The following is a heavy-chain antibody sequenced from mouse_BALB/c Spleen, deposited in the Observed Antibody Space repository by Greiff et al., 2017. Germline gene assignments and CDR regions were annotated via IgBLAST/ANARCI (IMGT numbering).Heavy chain of an antibody. Sequence: EVKLMESGGGLVKPGGSLKLSCAASGFTFSSYTMSWVRQTPEKRLEWVATISSGGSYTYYPDSVKGRFTISRDNAKNTLYLQMSSLKSEDTAMYYCTRGKFLYGNYGGFAYWGQGTLVTVSA. CDR1: GFTFSSYT. CDR3: TRGKFLYGNYGGFAY. CDR2: ISSGGSYT. J-gene: IGHJ3*01. D-gene: IGHD2-1*01. V-gene: IGHV5-6-4*01.